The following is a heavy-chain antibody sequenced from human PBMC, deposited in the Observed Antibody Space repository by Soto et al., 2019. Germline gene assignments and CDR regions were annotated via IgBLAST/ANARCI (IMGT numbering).Heavy chain of an antibody. V-gene: IGHV1-69*01. CDR2: IIPIFGTA. D-gene: IGHD3-3*01. CDR3: ARDRTRGIYDFWSGYHDY. J-gene: IGHJ4*02. Sequence: VQLVQSGAEVKKPGSSVKVSCKASGGTFSSYAISWVRQAPGQGLEWMGGIIPIFGTANYAQKFQGRVTITADESTSTAYMELSSLRSEDTAVYYCARDRTRGIYDFWSGYHDYWGQGTLVTVSS. CDR1: GGTFSSYA.